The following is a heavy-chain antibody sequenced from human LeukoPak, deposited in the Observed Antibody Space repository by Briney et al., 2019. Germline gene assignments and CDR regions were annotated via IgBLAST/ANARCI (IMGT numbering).Heavy chain of an antibody. CDR3: AKSVTADP. CDR2: ISPSGDRT. CDR1: GFTFSTYA. Sequence: GGSLRLSCAASGFTFSTYALSWVRQAPGKGLEWASAISPSGDRTYYADSVKGRFAISRDNSKNTLYLQMHSLRAEDTAVYYCAKSVTADPWGQGTLVTVSS. J-gene: IGHJ5*02. D-gene: IGHD4-23*01. V-gene: IGHV3-23*01.